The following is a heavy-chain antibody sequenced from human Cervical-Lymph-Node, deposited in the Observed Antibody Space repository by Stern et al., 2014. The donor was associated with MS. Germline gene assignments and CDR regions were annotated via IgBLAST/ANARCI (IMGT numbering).Heavy chain of an antibody. D-gene: IGHD6-19*01. J-gene: IGHJ4*02. CDR3: ARPSIAVAGPFDY. CDR2: IYYGGSP. CDR1: GGSISSSSYY. Sequence: VQLVESGPGLVKPSETLSLTCTVSGGSISSSSYYWGWIRQPPGKGLEWIGSIYYGGSPYYTPSLKSRVTIAVDTSKNQFSLNLSSVPAADTAVYYCARPSIAVAGPFDYWGQGTLVTVSS. V-gene: IGHV4-39*01.